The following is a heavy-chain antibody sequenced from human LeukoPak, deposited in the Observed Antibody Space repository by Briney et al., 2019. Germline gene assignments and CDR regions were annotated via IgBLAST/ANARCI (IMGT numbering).Heavy chain of an antibody. D-gene: IGHD3-9*01. V-gene: IGHV4-4*02. CDR2: IYHRGNT. J-gene: IGHJ4*02. CDR3: ARDADYDTLTGYSGFDI. Sequence: PSGTLSLTCAVSGGSISSSNWWNWVRQTPGKGLEWIGEIYHRGNTHYNPSLKSRVTMSVDTSTNQFSLRVNSVTAADTALYFCARDADYDTLTGYSGFDIWGQGTLVTVSS. CDR1: GGSISSSNW.